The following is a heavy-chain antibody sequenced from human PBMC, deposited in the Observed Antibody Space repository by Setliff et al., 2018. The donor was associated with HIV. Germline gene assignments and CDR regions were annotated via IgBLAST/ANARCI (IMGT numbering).Heavy chain of an antibody. CDR2: IYYSGST. CDR1: GGSISSSSYY. V-gene: IGHV4-39*01. J-gene: IGHJ4*02. CDR3: AKARRYDSPTTGD. D-gene: IGHD3-22*01. Sequence: SETLSLTCTVSGGSISSSSYYWGWVRQPPGKGLEWIGSIYYSGSTYYNPSLKSRVTISVATSKNQFSLKLSSVTAADTAVYYCAKARRYDSPTTGDWGQGTLVTVS.